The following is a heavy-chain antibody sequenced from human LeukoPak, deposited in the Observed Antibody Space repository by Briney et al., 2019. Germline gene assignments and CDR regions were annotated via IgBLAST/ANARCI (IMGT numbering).Heavy chain of an antibody. D-gene: IGHD5-12*01. CDR1: GFTFSSYS. CDR2: ISSSSSYI. CDR3: ARDQNYGGYVEYFDY. V-gene: IGHV3-21*01. Sequence: GSLRLSCAASGFTFSSYSMNWVRQAPGKGLEWVSSISSSSSYIYYADSVKGRFTISRDNAKNSLYLQMNSLRAEDTAVYYCARDQNYGGYVEYFDYWGQGTLVTVSS. J-gene: IGHJ4*02.